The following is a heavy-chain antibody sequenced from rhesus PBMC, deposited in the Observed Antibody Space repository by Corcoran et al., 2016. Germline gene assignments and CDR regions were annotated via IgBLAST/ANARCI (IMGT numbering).Heavy chain of an antibody. CDR3: ARRLRIAGTHYFDY. CDR1: GGSISGYYL. V-gene: IGHV4-143*01. D-gene: IGHD1-1-1*01. Sequence: QVQLQESGPGVVKPSETLSLTCAVPGGSISGYYLWSWIRQPPGKGLEWIGYIYGGSGSTSYNPSLKSRVIISIDTSKNQFSLKLSSVTAADTAVYYCARRLRIAGTHYFDYWGQGVLVTVSS. CDR2: IYGGSGST. J-gene: IGHJ4*01.